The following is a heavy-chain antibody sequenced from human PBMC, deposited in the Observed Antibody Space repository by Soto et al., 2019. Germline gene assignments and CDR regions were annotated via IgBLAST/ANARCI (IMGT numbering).Heavy chain of an antibody. Sequence: ASVKVSCKASGYTFTSYDINWVRHATGQGLEWMGWMNPNSGNTGYAQKFQGRVTMTRNTSISTAYMELSSLRSEDTAVYYCARYCSGGSCYYFSGNYYMDVWGKGTTVTVSS. D-gene: IGHD2-15*01. CDR2: MNPNSGNT. CDR1: GYTFTSYD. CDR3: ARYCSGGSCYYFSGNYYMDV. V-gene: IGHV1-8*01. J-gene: IGHJ6*03.